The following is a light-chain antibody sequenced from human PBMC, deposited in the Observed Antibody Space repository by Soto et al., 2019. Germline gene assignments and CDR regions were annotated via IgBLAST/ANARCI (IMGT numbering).Light chain of an antibody. J-gene: IGKJ1*01. V-gene: IGKV3-11*01. CDR3: QHRSNSPPTWT. CDR2: DTS. CDR1: QRIGTY. Sequence: EIVLTQSPATLSLSPGDRATLSCRASQRIGTYLAWYQQKAGQAPSLLIYDTSNRATGIPTRFSGSGSGTDFTLTISSLEPADFAVYFCQHRSNSPPTWTFGQGTKVEIK.